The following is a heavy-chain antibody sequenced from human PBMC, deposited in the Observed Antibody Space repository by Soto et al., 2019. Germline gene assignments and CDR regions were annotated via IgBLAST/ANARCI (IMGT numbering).Heavy chain of an antibody. Sequence: SVKVSCKASGGTFSSYAISWVRQAPGQGLEWMGGIIPIFGTANYAQKFQGRVTITADESTSTAYMELSSLRSEDTAVYYCASSYDSSGSVDYWCQGTLVTVSS. V-gene: IGHV1-69*13. CDR1: GGTFSSYA. CDR3: ASSYDSSGSVDY. J-gene: IGHJ4*02. D-gene: IGHD3-22*01. CDR2: IIPIFGTA.